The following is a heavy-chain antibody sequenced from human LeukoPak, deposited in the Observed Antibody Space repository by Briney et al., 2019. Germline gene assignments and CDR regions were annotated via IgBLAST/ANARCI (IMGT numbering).Heavy chain of an antibody. J-gene: IGHJ4*02. D-gene: IGHD3-22*01. CDR2: INQDGGAK. CDR3: ATSHDSSGNN. V-gene: IGHV3-7*01. Sequence: GGSLRLFCAASGFTFGSYAMSWVRQAPGKGLEWVGNINQDGGAKFSVDSVKGRFTISRDNARNSLYLQMNNLRVEDTGIYYCATSHDSSGNNWGQGTLVTVSS. CDR1: GFTFGSYA.